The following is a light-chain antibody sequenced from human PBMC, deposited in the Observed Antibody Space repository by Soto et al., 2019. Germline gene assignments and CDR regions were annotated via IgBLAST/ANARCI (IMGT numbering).Light chain of an antibody. J-gene: IGKJ2*01. CDR2: GAS. Sequence: EIVLTQSPGTLSLSPGERATLSCRASQSVSSSYLVWYQQKPGQAPRLLIYGASSRATGIPDRFSGSGSGTDFTLTISRLEPEDFAVYYCQQYGSSPLYTFGQGTQLEI. CDR3: QQYGSSPLYT. CDR1: QSVSSSY. V-gene: IGKV3-20*01.